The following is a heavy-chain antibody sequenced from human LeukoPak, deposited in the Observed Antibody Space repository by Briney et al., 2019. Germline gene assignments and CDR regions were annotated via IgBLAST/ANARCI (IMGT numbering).Heavy chain of an antibody. CDR1: GGSISSSSYY. V-gene: IGHV4-39*01. CDR2: IYYSGST. J-gene: IGHJ4*02. CDR3: AGGRSSVLGY. D-gene: IGHD6-19*01. Sequence: NPSETLSLTCTVSGGSISSSSYYWGWIRQPPGKGLEWIGSIYYSGSTYYNPSLKSRVTISVDTSKNQFSLKLSSVTAADTAVYYCAGGRSSVLGYWGQGTLVTVSS.